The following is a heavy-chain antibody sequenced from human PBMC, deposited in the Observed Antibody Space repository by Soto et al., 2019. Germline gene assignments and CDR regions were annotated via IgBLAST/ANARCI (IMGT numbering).Heavy chain of an antibody. Sequence: GGSLRLSCAASGFTFSSYSMNWVRQAPGKGLEWVSSISSSSSYIYYADSVNGRFTISRDNAKNSLYLQMNSLRAEDTAVYYCARDWKVDIVATSLFYWGQGTLVTVSS. D-gene: IGHD5-12*01. CDR2: ISSSSSYI. CDR3: ARDWKVDIVATSLFY. CDR1: GFTFSSYS. J-gene: IGHJ4*02. V-gene: IGHV3-21*01.